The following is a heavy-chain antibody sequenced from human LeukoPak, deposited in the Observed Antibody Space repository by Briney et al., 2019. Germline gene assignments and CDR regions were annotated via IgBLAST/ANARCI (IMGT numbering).Heavy chain of an antibody. CDR1: GYTFTSYY. CDR3: ARGISSSWRYRAYYYYYYMDV. V-gene: IGHV1-8*03. J-gene: IGHJ6*03. CDR2: MNPNSGNT. Sequence: ASVTVSCKASGYTFTSYYMHWVRQAPGQGLEWMGWMNPNSGNTGYAQKFQGRVTITRNTSISTAYMELSSLRSEDTAVYYCARGISSSWRYRAYYYYYYMDVWGKGTTVTVSS. D-gene: IGHD6-13*01.